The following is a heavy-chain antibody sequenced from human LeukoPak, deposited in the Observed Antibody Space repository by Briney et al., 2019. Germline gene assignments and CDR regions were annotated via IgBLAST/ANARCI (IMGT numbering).Heavy chain of an antibody. Sequence: GGSLRLSCAASGFTFTNYNMHWVRQAPGKGLEWVSYISSSGSTIYYADSVKGRFTISRDNAKNSLYLQMNRLRAEDTAVYYCAKDPNFYYCMDVWGKGTTVTISS. V-gene: IGHV3-48*04. CDR3: AKDPNFYYCMDV. J-gene: IGHJ6*03. CDR2: ISSSGSTI. CDR1: GFTFTNYN.